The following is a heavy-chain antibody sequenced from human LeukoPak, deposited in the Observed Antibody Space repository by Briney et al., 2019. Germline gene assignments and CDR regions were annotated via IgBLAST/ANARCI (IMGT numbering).Heavy chain of an antibody. CDR2: IYYSRST. D-gene: IGHD3-22*01. Sequence: SETLSLTCTVSGGSISSGDYYWSWIRQPPGKGLEWIGYIYYSRSTYYNPSLKSRVTISVDTSKNQFSLKLSSVTAADTAVYYCAREVGSSGYDGNYFDYWGQGTLVTVSS. V-gene: IGHV4-30-4*01. CDR1: GGSISSGDYY. CDR3: AREVGSSGYDGNYFDY. J-gene: IGHJ4*02.